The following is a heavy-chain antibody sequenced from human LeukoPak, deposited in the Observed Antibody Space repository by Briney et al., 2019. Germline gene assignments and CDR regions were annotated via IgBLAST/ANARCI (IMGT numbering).Heavy chain of an antibody. CDR1: GYTFTTYG. D-gene: IGHD3-9*01. J-gene: IGHJ4*02. V-gene: IGHV1-18*01. CDR3: ARDYDDSSRCFGY. CDR2: ISAYSGHT. Sequence: GASVKVSCKASGYTFTTYGINWVRQAPGQGLEWMGWISAYSGHTNYVQKFQGRVTMTTDTSTTTAYLEMRSLRSDDTAVYYCARDYDDSSRCFGYWGQGTPVTASS.